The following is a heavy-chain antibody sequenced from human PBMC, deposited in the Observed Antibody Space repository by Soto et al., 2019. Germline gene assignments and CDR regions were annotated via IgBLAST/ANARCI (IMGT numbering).Heavy chain of an antibody. V-gene: IGHV4-59*01. CDR3: ARDGSRYDFWSGPYYFDY. D-gene: IGHD3-3*01. J-gene: IGHJ4*02. CDR2: IYYSGST. CDR1: GGSISTYY. Sequence: QVQLQESGPGLVKPSETLSLTCTVSGGSISTYYWSWIRQPPGKGLEWIGYIYYSGSTNYNPSLKRRVTVSVDTSRNQFSRKLSSVSAADTAVYYCARDGSRYDFWSGPYYFDYWGQGTLVTVSS.